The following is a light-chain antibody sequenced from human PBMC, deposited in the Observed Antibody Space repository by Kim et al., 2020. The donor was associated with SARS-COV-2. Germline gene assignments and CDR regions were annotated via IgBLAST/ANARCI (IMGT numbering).Light chain of an antibody. CDR3: QSYDITNQV. CDR1: SGSIASNY. V-gene: IGLV6-57*01. J-gene: IGLJ3*02. CDR2: EDN. Sequence: NFMLTQPDSVSESPGKTVTISCTRSSGSIASNYVQWYQQRPGSSPTTVIYEDNQRPSGVPDRFSGSIDSSSNSASLTISGLRSEDEADYYCQSYDITNQVFGGGTQLTVL.